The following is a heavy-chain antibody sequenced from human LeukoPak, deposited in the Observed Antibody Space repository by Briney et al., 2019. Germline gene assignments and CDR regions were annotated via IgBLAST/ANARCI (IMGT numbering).Heavy chain of an antibody. J-gene: IGHJ4*02. D-gene: IGHD2-21*02. Sequence: GGSLRLSCGASGFIFSSRWMSWVRQAPGKGLEWVANIKENGSRKYYVDSVKGRFAISRDNAKNLLYLEMNSLRAEDTAVYYCGRDGVTSSVDYWGQGTLVTVSS. CDR1: GFIFSSRW. CDR2: IKENGSRK. V-gene: IGHV3-7*01. CDR3: GRDGVTSSVDY.